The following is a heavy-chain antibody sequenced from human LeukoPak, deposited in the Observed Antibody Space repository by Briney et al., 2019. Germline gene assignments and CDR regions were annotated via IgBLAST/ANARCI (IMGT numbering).Heavy chain of an antibody. Sequence: PGGSLRLSCAASGFTFSTYSMNWVRQAPGKGLEWVSAISGSGGSTYYADSVKGRFTISRDNSKNTLYLQMNSLRAEDTAVYYCAKDPTVTNPYYYMDVWGKGTTVTVSS. CDR2: ISGSGGST. CDR1: GFTFSTYS. CDR3: AKDPTVTNPYYYMDV. D-gene: IGHD4-17*01. J-gene: IGHJ6*03. V-gene: IGHV3-23*01.